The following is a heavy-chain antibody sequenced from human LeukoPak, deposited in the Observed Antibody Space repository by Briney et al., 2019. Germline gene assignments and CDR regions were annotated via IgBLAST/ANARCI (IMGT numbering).Heavy chain of an antibody. Sequence: PSETLSLTCTVSGGSISSSSYYWGWIRQPPGRGLEWIGSIYYSGSTYYNPSLKSRVTISVDTSKNQFSLKLSSVTAADTAVYYCARGHYVWGSYRLGYFDYWGQGTLVTVSS. D-gene: IGHD3-16*02. CDR1: GGSISSSSYY. V-gene: IGHV4-39*07. CDR2: IYYSGST. CDR3: ARGHYVWGSYRLGYFDY. J-gene: IGHJ4*02.